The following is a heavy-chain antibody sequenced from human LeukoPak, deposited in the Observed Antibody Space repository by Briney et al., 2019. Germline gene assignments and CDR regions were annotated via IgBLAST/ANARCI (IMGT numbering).Heavy chain of an antibody. D-gene: IGHD3-10*01. Sequence: SEALSLTCTVSGGFINNYYWSWIRQPPGKGLEWIGYVYNSGSTNYNPSLKSRVAISVDTSKNQFSLKLSSVTAADTAVYYCARDLGSGIGFDYWGQGTLVTVSS. CDR2: VYNSGST. CDR3: ARDLGSGIGFDY. V-gene: IGHV4-59*01. J-gene: IGHJ4*02. CDR1: GGFINNYY.